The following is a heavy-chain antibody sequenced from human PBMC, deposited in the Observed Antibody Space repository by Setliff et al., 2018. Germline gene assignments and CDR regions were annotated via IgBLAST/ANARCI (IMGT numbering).Heavy chain of an antibody. Sequence: VASVKVSCKVSGYTLTELSMHWVRQAPGEGLEWMGGFDPEDGETIYAQKFQGRVTMTEDTSTDTAYMELSSLRSEDTAVYYCATGGLLWFGELSGGAFDIWGQGTMVTVSS. CDR1: GYTLTELS. J-gene: IGHJ3*02. V-gene: IGHV1-24*01. CDR2: FDPEDGET. D-gene: IGHD3-10*01. CDR3: ATGGLLWFGELSGGAFDI.